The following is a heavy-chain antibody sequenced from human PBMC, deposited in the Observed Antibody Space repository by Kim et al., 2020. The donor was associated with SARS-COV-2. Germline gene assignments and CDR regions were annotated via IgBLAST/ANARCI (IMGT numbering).Heavy chain of an antibody. Sequence: SETLSLTFAVYGGSFSGYYWSWIRQPPGKVLEWIGEINHSGSTNYNPSLKSRVTISVDTSKNQFSLKLSSVTAADTAMYYCARLPRPPRMVRTHNWFDPWVQGILVTVSA. D-gene: IGHD3-10*01. CDR1: GGSFSGYY. V-gene: IGHV4-34*01. J-gene: IGHJ5*02. CDR2: INHSGST. CDR3: ARLPRPPRMVRTHNWFDP.